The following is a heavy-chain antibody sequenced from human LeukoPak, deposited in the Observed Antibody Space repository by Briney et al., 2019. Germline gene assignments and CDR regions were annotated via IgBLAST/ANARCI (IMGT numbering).Heavy chain of an antibody. CDR1: GFTFSSYW. J-gene: IGHJ4*02. CDR3: AISSPVATVGY. CDR2: INQDGSEK. V-gene: IGHV3-7*01. D-gene: IGHD4-23*01. Sequence: PGGSLRLSCADSGFTFSSYWISWVRQAPGKGLEWVANINQDGSEKYYVDSVRGRFTISRDNAKNSLYLQMNSLRAEDTAVYCCAISSPVATVGYWGQGTLVTVSS.